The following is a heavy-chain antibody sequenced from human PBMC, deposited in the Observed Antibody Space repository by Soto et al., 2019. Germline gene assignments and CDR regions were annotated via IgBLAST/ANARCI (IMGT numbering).Heavy chain of an antibody. CDR3: AKGSSGWHFYYYYGMDV. V-gene: IGHV3-30*18. CDR2: ISYDGSNK. J-gene: IGHJ6*02. CDR1: GFTFSSYG. D-gene: IGHD6-19*01. Sequence: GGSLRLSCAASGFTFSSYGMHWVRQAPGKGLEWVAVISYDGSNKYYADSVKGRFTISRDNSKNTLYLQMNSLRAEDTAVYYCAKGSSGWHFYYYYGMDVWGQGTTVTVS.